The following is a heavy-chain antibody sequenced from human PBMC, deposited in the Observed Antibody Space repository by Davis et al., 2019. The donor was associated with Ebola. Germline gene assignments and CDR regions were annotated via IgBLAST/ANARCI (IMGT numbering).Heavy chain of an antibody. CDR2: INHSGRT. D-gene: IGHD1-26*01. CDR3: ARRVEMTIGGSYNWFDT. CDR1: DGSISSHY. J-gene: IGHJ5*02. Sequence: PSETLSLTCSFSDGSISSHYWNWIRQPPGKGLEWMWEINHSGRTHYKSSLKSRVTISVDTSKNQFSLSLSSVTAADTAVYYCARRVEMTIGGSYNWFDTWGQGTLVTVSS. V-gene: IGHV4-34*01.